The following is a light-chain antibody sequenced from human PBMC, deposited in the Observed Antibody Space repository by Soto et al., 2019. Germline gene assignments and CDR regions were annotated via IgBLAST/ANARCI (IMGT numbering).Light chain of an antibody. J-gene: IGLJ1*01. CDR3: GTWDGTLYV. Sequence: QSVLSQPPSVSAAPGQKVTISCSGSSSNVGNNYVSWYQQLPGAAPRLLIYDSDKRPSGIPDRFSGSKSGTSATLGITGLQTGDEADYYCGTWDGTLYVFGTGTKVTVL. CDR2: DSD. V-gene: IGLV1-51*01. CDR1: SSNVGNNY.